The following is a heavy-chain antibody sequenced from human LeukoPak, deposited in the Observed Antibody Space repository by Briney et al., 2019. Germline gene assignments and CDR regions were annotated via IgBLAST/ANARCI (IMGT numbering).Heavy chain of an antibody. Sequence: SQTLSLTCAVSGGSISSGGYSWSWIRQPPGKGLEWIGYIYHSGSTYYNPSLKSRVTISVDRSKNQFSLKLSSVTAADTAVYYCARGQEYYDILTGGYYFDYWGQGTLVTVSS. D-gene: IGHD3-9*01. CDR2: IYHSGST. CDR1: GGSISSGGYS. V-gene: IGHV4-30-2*01. J-gene: IGHJ4*02. CDR3: ARGQEYYDILTGGYYFDY.